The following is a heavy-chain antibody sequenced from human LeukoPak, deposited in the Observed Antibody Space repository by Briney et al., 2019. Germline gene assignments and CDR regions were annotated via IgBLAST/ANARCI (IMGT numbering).Heavy chain of an antibody. CDR3: ASGTSGFDYLSLDY. CDR1: GGSISSYS. CDR2: IFYTGNT. Sequence: SETLSLTCTVSGGSISSYSCSWTRQPPGKGLEWIGNIFYTGNTNYNPSLKNRVSISVVTSKNQFSLQLTSVTAADTAVYYCASGTSGFDYLSLDYWGQGTLVTVSS. D-gene: IGHD5-12*01. J-gene: IGHJ4*02. V-gene: IGHV4-59*01.